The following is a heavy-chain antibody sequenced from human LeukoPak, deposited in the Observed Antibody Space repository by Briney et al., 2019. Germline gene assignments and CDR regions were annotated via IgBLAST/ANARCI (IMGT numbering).Heavy chain of an antibody. Sequence: PGGSLRLSCAASGFTFSSYAMSWVRQAPGKGLEWVSAISGSGGSTYYADSVKGRFTISRDNSKNTLYLQMNSLRAEDTAVYYCAILSGSYSAFDIWGQGTMVTVSS. V-gene: IGHV3-23*01. J-gene: IGHJ3*02. CDR1: GFTFSSYA. CDR3: AILSGSYSAFDI. CDR2: ISGSGGST. D-gene: IGHD1-26*01.